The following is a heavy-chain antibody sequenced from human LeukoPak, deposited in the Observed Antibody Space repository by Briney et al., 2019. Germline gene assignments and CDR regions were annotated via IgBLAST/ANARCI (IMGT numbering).Heavy chain of an antibody. J-gene: IGHJ3*02. CDR3: ARGDLLGAFDI. D-gene: IGHD2-21*02. Sequence: ASQTLSPTCTVSGGSISSGSYYWSWIRQPAGKGLEWIGRIYTSGSTNYNPSLKSRVTISVDTSKNQFSLKLRSVTAADTAVYYCARGDLLGAFDIWGQGTMVTVSS. CDR1: GGSISSGSYY. CDR2: IYTSGST. V-gene: IGHV4-61*02.